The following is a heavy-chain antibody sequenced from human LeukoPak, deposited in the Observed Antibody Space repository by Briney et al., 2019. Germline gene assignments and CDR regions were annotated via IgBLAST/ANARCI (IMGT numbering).Heavy chain of an antibody. J-gene: IGHJ4*02. V-gene: IGHV3-9*03. CDR1: GFTFDDYA. CDR3: AKDSNDYGDYGSDFDY. Sequence: GRSLRLSCAASGFTFDDYAMHWVRQAPGKGLEWVSGISWNSGNIGYADTVKGRFTVSRDNAKNSLYLQMNSLRPDDMALYYCAKDSNDYGDYGSDFDYWGQGTLVTVSS. CDR2: ISWNSGNI. D-gene: IGHD4-17*01.